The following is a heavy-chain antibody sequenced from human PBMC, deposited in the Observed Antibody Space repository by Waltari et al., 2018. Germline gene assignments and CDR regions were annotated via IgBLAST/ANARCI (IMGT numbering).Heavy chain of an antibody. V-gene: IGHV3-23*01. Sequence: EVQRLESGGGLVQPGGSLGLSCSDSGFTFRIYDISGVRQAPGKGLEWVSAISGSGGSTYYADSVKGRFTISRDNSKNTLYLQMNSLRAEDTAVYYCAKFKEAGHFYWGQGTLVTVSS. J-gene: IGHJ4*02. CDR1: GFTFRIYD. D-gene: IGHD3-3*02. CDR3: AKFKEAGHFY. CDR2: ISGSGGST.